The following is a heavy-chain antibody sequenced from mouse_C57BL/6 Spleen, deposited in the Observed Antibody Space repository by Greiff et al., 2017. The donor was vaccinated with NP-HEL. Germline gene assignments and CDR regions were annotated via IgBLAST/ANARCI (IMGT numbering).Heavy chain of an antibody. J-gene: IGHJ4*01. V-gene: IGHV3-1*01. Sequence: VQLQQSGPGMVKPSQSLSLTCTVTGYSITSGYDWHWIRHFPGNKLEWMGYISYSGSTNYNPSLKSRISITHDTSKNHFFLKLNSVTTEDTATYYCARRGYDRAMDYWGQGTSVTVSS. CDR1: GYSITSGYD. CDR3: ARRGYDRAMDY. CDR2: ISYSGST. D-gene: IGHD2-2*01.